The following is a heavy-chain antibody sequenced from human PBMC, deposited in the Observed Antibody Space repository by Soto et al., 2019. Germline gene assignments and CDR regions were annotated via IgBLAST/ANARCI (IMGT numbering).Heavy chain of an antibody. Sequence: QVQLVQSGAEVKKPGSSVKVSCKASGGTFSSYAISWVRQAPGQGLEWMGGIIPIFGTANYAQKFQGRVTITADESTSTAYMELSSLRSEDTAVYYCARVRGTIFGVVISPSDYGMDVWGQGTTVTVSS. J-gene: IGHJ6*02. CDR3: ARVRGTIFGVVISPSDYGMDV. CDR1: GGTFSSYA. CDR2: IIPIFGTA. D-gene: IGHD3-3*01. V-gene: IGHV1-69*12.